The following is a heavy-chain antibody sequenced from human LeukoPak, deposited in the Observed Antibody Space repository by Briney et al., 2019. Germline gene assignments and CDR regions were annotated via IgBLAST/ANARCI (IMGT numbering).Heavy chain of an antibody. V-gene: IGHV4-4*07. D-gene: IGHD3-10*01. J-gene: IGHJ6*03. Sequence: PSETLSLTCTVSGGSISNYHWSWIRQPAGKGLEWIGRIYTSGSTNYNPSLKSRVTMSVDTSKNQFSLKLSSVTAADTAVYYCAREGQLLWFGELLYGYMDVWGKGTTVTVSS. CDR1: GGSISNYH. CDR2: IYTSGST. CDR3: AREGQLLWFGELLYGYMDV.